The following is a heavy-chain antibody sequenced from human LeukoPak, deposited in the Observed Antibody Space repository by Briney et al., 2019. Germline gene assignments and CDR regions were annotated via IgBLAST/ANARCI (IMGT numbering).Heavy chain of an antibody. V-gene: IGHV4-31*03. D-gene: IGHD5-18*01. J-gene: IGHJ4*02. CDR1: GGSISSGGYY. Sequence: SETLSLTCTVSGGSISSGGYYWSWIRQHPGKGLEWIGHISYSESTYYNPSLNGRVTISVGTSKSQFSLKLSSVPDADTAVYYCARVRGYSYGELDYWGQGTLVTVSS. CDR3: ARVRGYSYGELDY. CDR2: ISYSEST.